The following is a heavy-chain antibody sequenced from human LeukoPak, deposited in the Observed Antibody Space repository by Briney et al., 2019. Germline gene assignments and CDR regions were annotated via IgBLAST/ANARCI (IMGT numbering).Heavy chain of an antibody. J-gene: IGHJ3*02. V-gene: IGHV4-59*08. CDR1: GGSISSYY. Sequence: SSETLSLTCTVSGGSISSYYWSWIRQPPGKGLEWIGYIYYSGSTNYNPSLKSRVTISVDTSKNQFSLKLSSVTAADTAVYYCAGWGSASDAFDIWGQGTMVTVSS. D-gene: IGHD3-16*01. CDR3: AGWGSASDAFDI. CDR2: IYYSGST.